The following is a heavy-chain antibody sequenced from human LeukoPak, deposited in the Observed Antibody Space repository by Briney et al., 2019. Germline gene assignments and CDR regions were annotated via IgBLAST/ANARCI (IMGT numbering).Heavy chain of an antibody. CDR3: ARDESYGDYNNWFDP. CDR1: GYTFTSYG. J-gene: IGHJ5*02. Sequence: ASAKVSCKASGYTFTSYGISWVRQAPGQGLEWMGWISAYNGNTNYAQKLQGRVTMTTDTSTSTAYMELRSLRSDDTAVYYCARDESYGDYNNWFDPWGQGTLVTVSS. D-gene: IGHD4-17*01. CDR2: ISAYNGNT. V-gene: IGHV1-18*01.